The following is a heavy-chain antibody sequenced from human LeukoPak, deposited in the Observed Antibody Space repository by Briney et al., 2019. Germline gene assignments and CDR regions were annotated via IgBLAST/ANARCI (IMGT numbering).Heavy chain of an antibody. V-gene: IGHV4-4*07. CDR3: ARAPLLWFPYYFDY. CDR2: IDTSGNT. D-gene: IGHD3-10*01. Sequence: PSETLSLTCTVSGGSISSYYWSWIRQPAGKGLEWIGRIDTSGNTNYKPSLKSRVTMSVDTSKNQFSLKLSSVTAADTAVYYCARAPLLWFPYYFDYWGQGTLVTASS. CDR1: GGSISSYY. J-gene: IGHJ4*02.